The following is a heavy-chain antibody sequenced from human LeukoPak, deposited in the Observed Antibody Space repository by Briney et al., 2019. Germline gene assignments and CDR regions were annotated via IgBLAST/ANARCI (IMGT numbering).Heavy chain of an antibody. D-gene: IGHD2-15*01. V-gene: IGHV4-39*07. CDR2: ISYTGST. J-gene: IGHJ5*02. Sequence: SETLSLTCTVSGGSISSSSYYWGWIRQPPGEGLEWIGSISYTGSTYYNPSLKSRVTISVDTSKNQFSLNLSSVTAADTAVYYCARETRSGGSLLRGNWFDPWGQGTLVTVPS. CDR1: GGSISSSSYY. CDR3: ARETRSGGSLLRGNWFDP.